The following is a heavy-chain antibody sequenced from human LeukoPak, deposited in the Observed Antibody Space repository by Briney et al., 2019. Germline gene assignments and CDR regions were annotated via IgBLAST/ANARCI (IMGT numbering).Heavy chain of an antibody. Sequence: GESLKISCRGSGXSFTTYWSGWVRQMPGKGLEWMGIIYPGDSDTRYSPSFQGQVTISADKSISTAYLQWSSLKASDTAMYYCARRDSSGWYLDYWGQGTLVTVSS. CDR3: ARRDSSGWYLDY. J-gene: IGHJ4*02. CDR2: IYPGDSDT. V-gene: IGHV5-51*01. D-gene: IGHD6-19*01. CDR1: GXSFTTYW.